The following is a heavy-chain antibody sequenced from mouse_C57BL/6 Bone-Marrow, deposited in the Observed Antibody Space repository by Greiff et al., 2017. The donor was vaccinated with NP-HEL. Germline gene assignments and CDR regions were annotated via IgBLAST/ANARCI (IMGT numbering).Heavy chain of an antibody. CDR1: GYTFTSYT. J-gene: IGHJ4*01. CDR2: INPSSGYT. CDR3: ARSDYYAMDY. Sequence: QVQLQQSGAELARPGASVKMSCKASGYTFTSYTMHWVKQRPGQGLEWIGYINPSSGYTKYNQKFKDKATSTADKSSSTAYMQLSSLTSEDSAVYYCARSDYYAMDYWGQGTSVTVSS. V-gene: IGHV1-4*01.